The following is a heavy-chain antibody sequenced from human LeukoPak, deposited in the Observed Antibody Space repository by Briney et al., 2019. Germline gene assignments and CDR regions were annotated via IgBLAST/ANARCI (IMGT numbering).Heavy chain of an antibody. CDR2: IKQDGSEK. V-gene: IGHV3-7*03. CDR1: GFTFSSHW. D-gene: IGHD2-15*01. CDR3: ARDGVVVVGNYYGTDV. J-gene: IGHJ6*02. Sequence: PGGSLRLSCAASGFTFSSHWMHWVRQAPGKGLEWVANIKQDGSEKYYVDSVKGRFTISRDNAKNSLFLQMNSLRVEDTAVYYCARDGVVVVGNYYGTDVRGQGTTVTVSS.